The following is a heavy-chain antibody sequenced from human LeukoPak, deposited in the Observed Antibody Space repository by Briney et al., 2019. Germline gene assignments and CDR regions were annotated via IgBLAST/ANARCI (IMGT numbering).Heavy chain of an antibody. Sequence: ASVKVSCETSGYTFTAYYIHWVRQAPGQGLEWMGWINPNSGGTYYAQKFQGRVTMTRDTSISTAYMELSRLRSDDTAVYYCATQRGSYLWGTDFDYWGQGTLVTVSS. CDR2: INPNSGGT. CDR3: ATQRGSYLWGTDFDY. D-gene: IGHD3-16*01. CDR1: GYTFTAYY. V-gene: IGHV1-2*02. J-gene: IGHJ4*02.